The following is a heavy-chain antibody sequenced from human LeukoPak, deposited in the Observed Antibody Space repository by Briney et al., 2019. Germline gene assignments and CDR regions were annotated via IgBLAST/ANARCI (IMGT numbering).Heavy chain of an antibody. CDR3: ARGGYEFDY. Sequence: GGSLRLSCATSGFTFSSYSMSWVRQTPRKGLEWVSYISTSSSTIYYAESVKGRFTISRDNAESSLYLQMNSLRDEDTAVYYCARGGYEFDYWGQGTLVTVSS. CDR1: GFTFSSYS. V-gene: IGHV3-48*02. D-gene: IGHD5-12*01. CDR2: ISTSSSTI. J-gene: IGHJ4*02.